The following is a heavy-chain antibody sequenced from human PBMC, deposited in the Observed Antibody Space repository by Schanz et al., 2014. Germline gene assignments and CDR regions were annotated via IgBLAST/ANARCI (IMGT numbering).Heavy chain of an antibody. D-gene: IGHD2-2*03. CDR3: AINLDMATTDAFDF. J-gene: IGHJ3*01. CDR2: INSKTGVP. V-gene: IGHV7-4-1*02. CDR1: GYRLSVFS. Sequence: QVQLVQSGAEVKKPGASVKVSCTASGYRLSVFSVNWVRQAPGQGLEWMGWINSKTGVPTYAQDFRGRFVLSFDTSVDTAYLQISSLKPGDTAMYYCAINLDMATTDAFDFWGQGTMVIVSP.